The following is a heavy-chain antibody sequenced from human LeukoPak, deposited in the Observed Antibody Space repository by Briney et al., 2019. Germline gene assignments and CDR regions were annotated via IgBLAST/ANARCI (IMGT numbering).Heavy chain of an antibody. CDR3: ARSSLGYCSSTSCFFDY. D-gene: IGHD2-2*01. CDR1: DYSISSIHC. J-gene: IGHJ4*02. CDR2: ICQSGST. V-gene: IGHV4-38-2*02. Sequence: SETLSLTCTASDYSISSIHCWGWIRQPPGKGLEWIGSICQSGSTYYSPSLKSRVILSLDTSKNQFSLRLSSVTAADTAVYYCARSSLGYCSSTSCFFDYWGQGTLVTVSS.